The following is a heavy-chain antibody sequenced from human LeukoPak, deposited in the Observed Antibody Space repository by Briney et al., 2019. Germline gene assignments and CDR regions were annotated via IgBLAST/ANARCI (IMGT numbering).Heavy chain of an antibody. CDR3: AREYIVGATIYYFDY. CDR1: GYTFTSYG. V-gene: IGHV1-18*01. CDR2: ISAYNGNT. D-gene: IGHD1-26*01. Sequence: ASVKVSFKASGYTFTSYGISWVRRAPGQGLEWMGWISAYNGNTNYAQKLQGRVTMTTDTSTSTAYMELRSLRSDDTAVYYCAREYIVGATIYYFDYWGQGTLVTVSS. J-gene: IGHJ4*02.